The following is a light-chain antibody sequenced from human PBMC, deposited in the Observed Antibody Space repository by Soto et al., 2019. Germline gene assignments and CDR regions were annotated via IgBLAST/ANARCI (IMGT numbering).Light chain of an antibody. V-gene: IGKV3-15*01. CDR2: DTS. J-gene: IGKJ4*01. CDR1: QSLTSN. CDR3: QQYNHWPRMLS. Sequence: EILLTQSPVTLSVSPGARATLSCRARQSLTSNLAWYQQRPGQAPRLLIYDTSTRATDVPARFSGSGSGTEFTLTIASLQSEDFAVYYCQQYNHWPRMLSFGGGTRVEL.